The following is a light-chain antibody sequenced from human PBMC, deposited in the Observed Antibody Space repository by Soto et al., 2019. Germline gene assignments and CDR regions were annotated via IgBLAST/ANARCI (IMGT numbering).Light chain of an antibody. Sequence: LTQPHSVSGSPGQSITISCTGTRSDIGAYNYVSWFQQNPGKAPKCMIYDVYSRPSGVSHRFSGSKSANTASLTISGLQAEDEAVYYCTSYTTTNTLALGGGTKLTVL. V-gene: IGLV2-14*01. CDR1: RSDIGAYNY. J-gene: IGLJ2*01. CDR2: DVY. CDR3: TSYTTTNTLA.